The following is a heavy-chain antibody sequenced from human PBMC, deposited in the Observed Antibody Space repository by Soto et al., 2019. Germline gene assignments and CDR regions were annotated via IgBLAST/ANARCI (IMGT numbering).Heavy chain of an antibody. J-gene: IGHJ5*02. V-gene: IGHV4-30-2*01. CDR1: GGFISGYY. CDR2: IYHSGST. Sequence: SETLSLTCPVSGGFISGYYLSWIRQPPGKGLEWIGYIYHSGSTYYNPSLKSRVTISVDRSKNQFSLKLSSVTAADTAVYYCARVPDRWGQGTLVTVSS. D-gene: IGHD2-2*01. CDR3: ARVPDR.